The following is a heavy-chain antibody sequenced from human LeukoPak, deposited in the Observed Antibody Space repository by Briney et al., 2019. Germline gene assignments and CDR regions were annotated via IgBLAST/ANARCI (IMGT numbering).Heavy chain of an antibody. CDR2: ISISSSTI. CDR1: GFTFSSYS. D-gene: IGHD1-26*01. Sequence: GGSLRLSCAASGFTFSSYSMNWVRQAPGKGLEWVSYISISSSTIYYADSVKGRFTISRDNAKNSLYLQMNSLRAEDTAVYYCARGYYRYYYYYMDVWGKGTTVTVSS. V-gene: IGHV3-48*01. J-gene: IGHJ6*03. CDR3: ARGYYRYYYYYMDV.